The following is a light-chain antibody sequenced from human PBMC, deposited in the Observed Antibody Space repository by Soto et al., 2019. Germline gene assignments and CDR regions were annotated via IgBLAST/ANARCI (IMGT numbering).Light chain of an antibody. CDR2: SND. Sequence: SVLTQSPSASGTPGQRVSISCSGSTSNIGTNTVSWYQHVPGTAPKLLIYSNDQRPSAVPGRFSGSKSGTSASLAITGFQTGDEADYYCGSWDSSLSAYVFGTGTKV. CDR1: TSNIGTNT. J-gene: IGLJ1*01. V-gene: IGLV1-44*01. CDR3: GSWDSSLSAYV.